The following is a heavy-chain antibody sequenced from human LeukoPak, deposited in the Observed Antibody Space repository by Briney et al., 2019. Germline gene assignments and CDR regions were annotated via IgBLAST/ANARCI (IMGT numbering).Heavy chain of an antibody. J-gene: IGHJ4*02. CDR1: GGSISSSSYY. D-gene: IGHD3-16*02. CDR3: AGITFGGVIVSYYFDY. V-gene: IGHV4-39*07. CDR2: IYYSGST. Sequence: SETLSLTCTVSGGSISSSSYYWGWIRQPPGKGLEWIGSIYYSGSTYYNPSFKSRVTISVDTSKNQFSLKLSSVTAADTAVYYCAGITFGGVIVSYYFDYWGQGTLVTVSS.